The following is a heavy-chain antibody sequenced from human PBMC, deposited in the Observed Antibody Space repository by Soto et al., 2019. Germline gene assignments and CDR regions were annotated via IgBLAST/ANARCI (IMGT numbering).Heavy chain of an antibody. CDR1: GYTFTSYG. CDR2: ISAYNGNT. J-gene: IGHJ3*02. CDR3: ATPKNDYGDYARGAFDI. Sequence: QVQLVQSGAEVKKPGASVKVSCKASGYTFTSYGISWVRQAPGQGLEWMGWISAYNGNTNYAQKLQGRVTMTTDTSTSTAYMDLRSLRSDDTAVYYCATPKNDYGDYARGAFDIWGQGTMVTVSS. D-gene: IGHD4-17*01. V-gene: IGHV1-18*01.